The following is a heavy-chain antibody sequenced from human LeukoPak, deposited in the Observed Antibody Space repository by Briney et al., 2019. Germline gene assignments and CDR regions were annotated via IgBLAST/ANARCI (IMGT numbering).Heavy chain of an antibody. J-gene: IGHJ5*02. D-gene: IGHD3-3*01. CDR2: VNPNSAGT. Sequence: ASVKVSCKASGYTLTGYYMHWVRQAPGQGLEWMGWVNPNSAGTNYAQKFQGRVTMTRDTSISTAYMELSRLRSDDTAVYYCATGRITIFGVVENWFDPWGQGTLVTVSS. CDR1: GYTLTGYY. V-gene: IGHV1-2*02. CDR3: ATGRITIFGVVENWFDP.